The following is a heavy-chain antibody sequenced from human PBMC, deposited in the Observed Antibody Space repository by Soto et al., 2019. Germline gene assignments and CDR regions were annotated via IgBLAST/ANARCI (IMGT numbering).Heavy chain of an antibody. Sequence: VQVVESGGGVVQPGRSLILSCAVSGGIFSDYGMHWVRQAPGKGLEWLAIIINNGIIKYYADSVEGRFTIYRDNSTNTVYLQMNCLRVEDTDVYYCARYGPIQHHPEYWGQGTLVTGSS. CDR3: ARYGPIQHHPEY. D-gene: IGHD2-21*01. J-gene: IGHJ4*02. CDR1: GGIFSDYG. CDR2: IINNGIIK. V-gene: IGHV3-30*19.